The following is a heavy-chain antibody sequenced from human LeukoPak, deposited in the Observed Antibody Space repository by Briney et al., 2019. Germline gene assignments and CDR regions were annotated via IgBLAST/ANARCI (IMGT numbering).Heavy chain of an antibody. Sequence: TGGSLRLSCAASGFTFSSYAMSWVRQAPGKGLEWVSAISGSGGSTYYADSVKGRFTISRDNSKNTLYLQMNSLRAEDTAVYYCPHSSSKSYYYMDVWGKGTTVTVSS. V-gene: IGHV3-23*01. J-gene: IGHJ6*03. CDR3: PHSSSKSYYYMDV. CDR1: GFTFSSYA. CDR2: ISGSGGST. D-gene: IGHD6-6*01.